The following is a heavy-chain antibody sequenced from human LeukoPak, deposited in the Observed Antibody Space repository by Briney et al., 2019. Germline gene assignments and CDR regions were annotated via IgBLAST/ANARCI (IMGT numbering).Heavy chain of an antibody. CDR1: GYTFTSYA. CDR3: ASPVAVAAQDAFDI. CDR2: INAGNGNT. D-gene: IGHD6-19*01. V-gene: IGHV1-3*01. Sequence: ASVKVSCKASGYTFTSYAMHWVRQAPGQRLKWMGWINAGNGNTKYSQKFQGRVTITRDTSASTAYMELSSLRSEDTAVYYCASPVAVAAQDAFDIWGQGTMVTVSS. J-gene: IGHJ3*02.